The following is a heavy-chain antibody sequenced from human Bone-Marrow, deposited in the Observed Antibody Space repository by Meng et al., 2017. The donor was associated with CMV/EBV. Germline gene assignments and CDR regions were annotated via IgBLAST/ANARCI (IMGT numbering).Heavy chain of an antibody. CDR2: IIPIFGTA. V-gene: IGHV1-69*12. CDR1: GGTFSSYA. CDR3: ASWAGNTFDY. J-gene: IGHJ4*02. Sequence: QGQVAQSGAEAKKPGSSVKVSCKAYGGTFSSYAISWVRQAPGQGLEWMGGIIPIFGTANYAQKFQGRVTITADESTSTAYMELSSPRSEDTAVYYCASWAGNTFDYWGQGTLVTVSS. D-gene: IGHD2/OR15-2a*01.